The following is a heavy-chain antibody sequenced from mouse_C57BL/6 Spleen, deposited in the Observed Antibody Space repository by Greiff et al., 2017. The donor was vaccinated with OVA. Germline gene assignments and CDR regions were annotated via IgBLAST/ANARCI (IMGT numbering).Heavy chain of an antibody. CDR3: TIDEEGSSGPYWYFDV. D-gene: IGHD3-2*02. J-gene: IGHJ1*03. CDR1: GFTFSSYA. V-gene: IGHV5-9-1*02. Sequence: EVQLQESGEGLVKPGGSLKLSCAASGFTFSSYAMSWVRQTPEKRLEWVAYISSGGDYIYYADTVKGRFTISRDNARNTLYLQMSSLKSEDTAMYYCTIDEEGSSGPYWYFDVWGTGTTVTVSS. CDR2: ISSGGDYI.